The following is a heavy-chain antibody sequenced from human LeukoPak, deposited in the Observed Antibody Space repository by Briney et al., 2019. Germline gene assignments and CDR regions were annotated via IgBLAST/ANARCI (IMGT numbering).Heavy chain of an antibody. CDR2: IYNDGTST. V-gene: IGHV3-74*01. D-gene: IGHD6-6*01. CDR3: AREGSSSSGRYFDD. J-gene: IGHJ4*02. Sequence: GGSLRLSCAASGFSFSGFWMHWVRQAPGKGLVWVSRIYNDGTSTNYADSAKGRFTISRDNAKNTLYLQMNSLRAEDTAVYYCAREGSSSSGRYFDDWGQGTLVTVSS. CDR1: GFSFSGFW.